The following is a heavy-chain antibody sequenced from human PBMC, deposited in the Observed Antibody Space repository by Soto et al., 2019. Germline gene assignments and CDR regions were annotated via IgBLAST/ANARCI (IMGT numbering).Heavy chain of an antibody. CDR3: ATAGNYRLDN. CDR1: AFSFSTSW. D-gene: IGHD1-1*01. J-gene: IGHJ4*02. CDR2: INPDGRTI. V-gene: IGHV3-74*01. Sequence: PGGSLRLSCAASAFSFSTSWMHWVRQATGEGLVWVSRINPDGRTINYADSVKGSFTISRVNAKNTLYLQMNILRVEDTAVYFCATAGNYRLDNWGLGTLVTVSS.